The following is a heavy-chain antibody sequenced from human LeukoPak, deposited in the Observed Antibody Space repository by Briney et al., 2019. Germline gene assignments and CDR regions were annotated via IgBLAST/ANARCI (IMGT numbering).Heavy chain of an antibody. CDR3: AKERTSEGYFDY. D-gene: IGHD1-1*01. CDR1: GFTFSNYG. Sequence: GGSLRLSCAASGFTFSNYGMHWVRQAPGKGLEWVALISFDGSKNHYADSVKGRFTISRDNSKNTLYLQMNSLIPDDTAVYYCAKERTSEGYFDYWGQGTLVTVSS. V-gene: IGHV3-30*18. CDR2: ISFDGSKN. J-gene: IGHJ4*02.